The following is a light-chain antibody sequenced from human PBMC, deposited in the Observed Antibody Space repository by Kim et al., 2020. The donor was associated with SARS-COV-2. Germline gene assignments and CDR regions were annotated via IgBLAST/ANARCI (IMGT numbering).Light chain of an antibody. J-gene: IGKJ1*01. V-gene: IGKV1-27*01. CDR1: QDISNY. CDR2: AAS. CDR3: QKYYSDAS. Sequence: GDRVTITGRASQDISNYLAWYQQKPGKVPKLLIYAASTLQLGVPSRFSGTGSGTDFTLIISGLQPEDVATYYCQKYYSDASFGQGTKVDIK.